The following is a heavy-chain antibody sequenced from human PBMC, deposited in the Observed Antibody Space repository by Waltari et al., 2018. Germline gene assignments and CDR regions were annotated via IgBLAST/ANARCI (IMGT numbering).Heavy chain of an antibody. V-gene: IGHV4-34*01. Sequence: QVQLQQWGAGLLKPSETLSLTCAVYGGSFSGYYWSWIRQPPGKGLEWIGEINHSGSTNYNPSLKSRVTISVDTSKNQCSLKLSSVTAADTAVYYCARLMIVVAKGYFDYWGQGTLVTVSS. D-gene: IGHD3-22*01. J-gene: IGHJ4*02. CDR3: ARLMIVVAKGYFDY. CDR1: GGSFSGYY. CDR2: INHSGST.